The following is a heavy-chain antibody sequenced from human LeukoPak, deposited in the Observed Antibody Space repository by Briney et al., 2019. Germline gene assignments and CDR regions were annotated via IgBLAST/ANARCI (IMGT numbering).Heavy chain of an antibody. CDR2: VSYDGSK. D-gene: IGHD2-21*01. Sequence: PGGSLGLSCAASGFTFSSYGMHWVRQAPGKGLEWVAVVSYDGSKYYADSVKGRFTISRDNSKNTLYLQMSSLRAEDTAVYYCAKDLNRGLPDYWGPGTLVTVSS. CDR3: AKDLNRGLPDY. V-gene: IGHV3-30*18. CDR1: GFTFSSYG. J-gene: IGHJ4*02.